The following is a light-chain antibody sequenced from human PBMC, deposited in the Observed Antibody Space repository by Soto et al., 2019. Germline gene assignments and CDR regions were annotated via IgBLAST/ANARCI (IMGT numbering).Light chain of an antibody. V-gene: IGLV1-44*01. CDR1: SSNIGSNT. CDR3: AAWDDSLNGYV. CDR2: SFN. Sequence: QSVLTQPPSASGTPGQRVTISCSGSSSNIGSNTVNWYQLLPGTAPKLLMYSFNERPSGVPDRFSGSRSGTSASLAIRGLQFEDEADYYCAAWDDSLNGYVFGSGTKVTVL. J-gene: IGLJ1*01.